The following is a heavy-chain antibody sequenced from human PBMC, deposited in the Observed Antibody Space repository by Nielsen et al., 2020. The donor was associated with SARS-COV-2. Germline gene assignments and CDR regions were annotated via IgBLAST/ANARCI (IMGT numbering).Heavy chain of an antibody. Sequence: SETLSLTCAVSGVSISSGGYYWSWIRQDPGKGLEWLAYIYYRGNTHYDPSLQSRVTISVDTFKNQFSLKLNSVTAADTAVYYCASSGYLAYDAFNVWGQGTMVTVSS. CDR2: IYYRGNT. V-gene: IGHV4-31*11. CDR3: ASSGYLAYDAFNV. CDR1: GVSISSGGYY. J-gene: IGHJ3*01. D-gene: IGHD3-22*01.